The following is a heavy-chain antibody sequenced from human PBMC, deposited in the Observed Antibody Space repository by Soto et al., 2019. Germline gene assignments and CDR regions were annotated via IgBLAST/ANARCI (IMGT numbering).Heavy chain of an antibody. CDR2: INPSGGST. V-gene: IGHV1-46*03. CDR3: AIKAAAAPAFDI. CDR1: GYTFTSYY. D-gene: IGHD6-13*01. Sequence: QVQLVQSGAEVKKPGASVKVSCKASGYTFTSYYMHWVRQAPGQGLEWMGIINPSGGSTSYAQKLQGRVTMTRDTSTSTVYMELSSLRSEDTAVYYCAIKAAAAPAFDIWGQGTMVTVSS. J-gene: IGHJ3*02.